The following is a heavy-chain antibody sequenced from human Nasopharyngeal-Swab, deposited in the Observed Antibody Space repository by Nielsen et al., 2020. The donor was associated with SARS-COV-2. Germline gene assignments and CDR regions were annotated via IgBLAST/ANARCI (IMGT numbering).Heavy chain of an antibody. CDR2: ISSSSKTI. CDR1: EFTFNTYD. J-gene: IGHJ4*02. Sequence: GGSLRLSCAASEFTFNTYDMNWVRQAPGKGLEWLPYISSSSKTIYYADSVKGRFTVSRDNAKNSLYLQMNTLRDEDTAVYYCASLRYCSSAYWGQGTLVTVSS. CDR3: ASLRYCSSAY. D-gene: IGHD1-26*01. V-gene: IGHV3-48*02.